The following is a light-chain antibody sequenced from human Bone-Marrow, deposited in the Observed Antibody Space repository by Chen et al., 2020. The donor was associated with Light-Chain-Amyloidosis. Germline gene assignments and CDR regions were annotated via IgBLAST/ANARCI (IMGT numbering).Light chain of an antibody. J-gene: IGLJ3*02. Sequence: QSALTQPPSVSGSPGQSITISCTGTSSDIGGHDFVSWYQQYPGKAPKLLIYEVVIRPSGVSNRFSGSKSGNTASLTVSGLQAEDEGTYYCSSYTSTSTLWVFGGGTNLAVL. V-gene: IGLV2-14*01. CDR2: EVV. CDR1: SSDIGGHDF. CDR3: SSYTSTSTLWV.